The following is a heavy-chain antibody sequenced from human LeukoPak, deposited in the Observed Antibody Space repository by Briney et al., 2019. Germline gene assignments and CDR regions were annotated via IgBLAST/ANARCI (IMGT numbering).Heavy chain of an antibody. D-gene: IGHD3-10*01. CDR3: ASDFGY. J-gene: IGHJ4*02. Sequence: KSPETLSLTCTVSGGSISTDYWTWIGQPAGKGLEWIGLIYTSRSTNYNPSLKSRVTISVDTSKNQFSLKLTSVTAADTAVYYCASDFGYWGKGTLVTVSS. V-gene: IGHV4-4*07. CDR1: GGSISTDY. CDR2: IYTSRST.